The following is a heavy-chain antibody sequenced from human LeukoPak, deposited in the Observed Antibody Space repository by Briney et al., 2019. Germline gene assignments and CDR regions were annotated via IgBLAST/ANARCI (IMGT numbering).Heavy chain of an antibody. CDR3: ASDIHYYDSSGYRHNWFDP. J-gene: IGHJ5*02. Sequence: SETLSLTCTVSGGSISSYYWSWLRQPDGKGLEWIGRIYTSGSTNYNPSLKSRVTMSVDTSKNQFSLKLSSVTAADTAVYYCASDIHYYDSSGYRHNWFDPWGQGTLVTVSS. D-gene: IGHD3-22*01. V-gene: IGHV4-4*07. CDR1: GGSISSYY. CDR2: IYTSGST.